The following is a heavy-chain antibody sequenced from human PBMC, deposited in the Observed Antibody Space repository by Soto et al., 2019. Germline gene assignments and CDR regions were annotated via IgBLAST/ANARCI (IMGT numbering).Heavy chain of an antibody. CDR3: ASRYCRGGSCDSDYFDY. V-gene: IGHV3-23*01. CDR2: ISGSGGST. Sequence: EVQLLESGGGLVQPGGSLSLSCAASGFTFSSYAMSWVRQAPGKGLEWVSAISGSGGSTSYADSVKGRFTISRDHSQNTLYLQMNSRRDEDTAVYYCASRYCRGGSCDSDYFDYWGQGSLVTVSS. CDR1: GFTFSSYA. J-gene: IGHJ4*02. D-gene: IGHD2-15*01.